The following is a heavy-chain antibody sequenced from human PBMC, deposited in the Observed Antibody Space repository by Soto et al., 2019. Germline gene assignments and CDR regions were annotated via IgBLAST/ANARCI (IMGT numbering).Heavy chain of an antibody. J-gene: IGHJ4*02. Sequence: PGGSLRLSCAASEFTFNSHAMSWVRQAPGKGLELVSIVTNTGGGKLYAASVKGRFIISRDNSKNTLYLQMNSLRADDTAIYYCAKATGESYPGSRVFDSWGQGTRVTVSS. CDR1: EFTFNSHA. D-gene: IGHD3-10*01. CDR3: AKATGESYPGSRVFDS. CDR2: VTNTGGGK. V-gene: IGHV3-23*01.